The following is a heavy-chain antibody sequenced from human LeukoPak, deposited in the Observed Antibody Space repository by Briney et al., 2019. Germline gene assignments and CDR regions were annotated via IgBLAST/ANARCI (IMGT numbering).Heavy chain of an antibody. J-gene: IGHJ4*02. CDR2: INHSGST. V-gene: IGHV4-34*01. Sequence: SETLSLTCAVYGGSFSGYYWSWIRQPPGKGLEWIGEINHSGSTNYNPSLKSRVTISVDTSKNQFSLKLSSVTAADAAVYYCARGYYYDSSGYFDYWGQGTLVTVSS. CDR3: ARGYYYDSSGYFDY. CDR1: GGSFSGYY. D-gene: IGHD3-22*01.